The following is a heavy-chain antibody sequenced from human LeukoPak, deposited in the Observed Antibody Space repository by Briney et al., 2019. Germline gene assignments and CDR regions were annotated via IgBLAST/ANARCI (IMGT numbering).Heavy chain of an antibody. V-gene: IGHV4-59*01. CDR2: IYGSGST. Sequence: SETLSLTCTVSGDSISSNFWGWIRQSPGKGLEWIGYIYGSGSTSYNPSLKSRVTISEDTSKNQFSLKLNPVTAADTAAYYCAKNSGYGAAFDYWGQGTLVTVSS. CDR3: AKNSGYGAAFDY. CDR1: GDSISSNF. D-gene: IGHD5-12*01. J-gene: IGHJ4*02.